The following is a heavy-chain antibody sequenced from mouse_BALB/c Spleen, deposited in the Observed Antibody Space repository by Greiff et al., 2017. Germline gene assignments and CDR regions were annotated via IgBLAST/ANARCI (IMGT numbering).Heavy chain of an antibody. CDR2: ISTNDGSA. CDR1: GFTFSDYG. CDR3: ARAQKHYGYGLDY. Sequence: EVQLVESGAGLVQPGGSLKLSCAASGFTFSDYGMSWVRQTPAKRLEWIATISTNDGSACYPDSLKGRVTMTIDKATSTLYMQLSSLTSEDSAMYYCARAQKHYGYGLDYWGQGTLVTVSA. D-gene: IGHD1-2*01. J-gene: IGHJ3*01. V-gene: IGHV5-6-3*01.